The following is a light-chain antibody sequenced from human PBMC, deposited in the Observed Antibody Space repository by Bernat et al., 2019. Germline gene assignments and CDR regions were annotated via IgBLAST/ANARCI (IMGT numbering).Light chain of an antibody. V-gene: IGKV1-27*01. CDR2: ETS. J-gene: IGKJ5*01. CDR3: QKSDSAPIT. CDR1: QGISTH. Sequence: DIQMTQSPSSLSASVGDRVTITCRASQGISTHLAWYQQKPGKVPKLLIYETSSLQSGVPSRFSGSGSGTDFTLTISSLRPEDVATYYCQKSDSAPITFGQGTRLEIK.